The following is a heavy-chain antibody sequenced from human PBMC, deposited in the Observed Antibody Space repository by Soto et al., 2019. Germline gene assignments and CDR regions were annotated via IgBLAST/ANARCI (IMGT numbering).Heavy chain of an antibody. CDR3: ARRSCSGGESPGIAFDH. CDR2: FGRVGDR. D-gene: IGHD2-15*01. V-gene: IGHV3-13*01. Sequence: PGGSLRLSCAASGFTFSSFDMHWVRQAAGRGLEWVSGFGRVGDRYYSDSVKGRFTVSRDNAENYLYLQMNSLRVGDTAVYYCARRSCSGGESPGIAFDHWGQGTLVTVSS. CDR1: GFTFSSFD. J-gene: IGHJ4*02.